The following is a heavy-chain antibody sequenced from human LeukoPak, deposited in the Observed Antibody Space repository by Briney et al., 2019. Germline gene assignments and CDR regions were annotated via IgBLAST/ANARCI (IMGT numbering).Heavy chain of an antibody. CDR3: AREAGSGSYAAF. V-gene: IGHV1-69*13. J-gene: IGHJ4*02. D-gene: IGHD3-10*01. Sequence: SVKVSCKASGGTFSSYAISCVRQAPGQGLEWMGGIIPIFGTANYAQKFQVRVTITADESTSTAYMELSSLRSEDTAVYYCAREAGSGSYAAFWGQGTLVTVSS. CDR2: IIPIFGTA. CDR1: GGTFSSYA.